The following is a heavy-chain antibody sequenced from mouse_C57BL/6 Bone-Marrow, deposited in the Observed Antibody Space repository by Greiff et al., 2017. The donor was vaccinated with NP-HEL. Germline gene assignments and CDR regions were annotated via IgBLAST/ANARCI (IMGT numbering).Heavy chain of an antibody. V-gene: IGHV5-17*01. Sequence: EVHLVESGGGLVKPGGSLKLSCAASGFTFSDYGMHWVRQAPEKGLEWVAYISSGSSTIYYADTVKGRFTISRDNAKNTLFLQMTSLRSEDTARYYCARRTPLYYDYAWFAYWGQGTLVTVSA. D-gene: IGHD2-4*01. CDR3: ARRTPLYYDYAWFAY. CDR2: ISSGSSTI. J-gene: IGHJ3*01. CDR1: GFTFSDYG.